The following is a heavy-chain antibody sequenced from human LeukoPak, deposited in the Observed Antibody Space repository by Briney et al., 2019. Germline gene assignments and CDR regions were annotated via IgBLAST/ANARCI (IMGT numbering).Heavy chain of an antibody. D-gene: IGHD3-16*02. Sequence: ASVKVSCKASGYTFTSYDINWVRQATGQGLEWMGWMNPNSGNTGYAQKFQGRVTMTRNTSISTAYMELSSLRFEDTAVYYCARGRVYDYVWGSYRYNDYYGMDVWGQGTTVTVSS. J-gene: IGHJ6*02. V-gene: IGHV1-8*01. CDR2: MNPNSGNT. CDR3: ARGRVYDYVWGSYRYNDYYGMDV. CDR1: GYTFTSYD.